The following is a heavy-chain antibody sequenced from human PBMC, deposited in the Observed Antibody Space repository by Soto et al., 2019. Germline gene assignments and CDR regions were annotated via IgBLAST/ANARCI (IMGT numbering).Heavy chain of an antibody. CDR1: GYTFTSYA. Sequence: ASVKVSCKASGYTFTSYAMHWVRQAPGQRLEWMGWINAGNGSTKYSQKFQGRVTITRDTSASTAYMELSSLRSEDTAVYYCARERTTVTMREYYFDYWGQGTLVTVSS. V-gene: IGHV1-3*01. D-gene: IGHD4-17*01. J-gene: IGHJ4*02. CDR3: ARERTTVTMREYYFDY. CDR2: INAGNGST.